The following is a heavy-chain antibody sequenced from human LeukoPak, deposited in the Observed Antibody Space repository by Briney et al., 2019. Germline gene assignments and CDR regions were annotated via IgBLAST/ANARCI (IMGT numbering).Heavy chain of an antibody. Sequence: GGSLRLSCGASGFTFSSYSMNWVRQAPGKGLEWVSSISSSSSYIYYADSVKGRFTISRDNAKNSLYLQMNSLRAEDTAVYYCARLRDLNYYDSSGPLDYWGQGTLVTVSS. J-gene: IGHJ4*02. CDR3: ARLRDLNYYDSSGPLDY. CDR2: ISSSSSYI. V-gene: IGHV3-21*01. D-gene: IGHD3-22*01. CDR1: GFTFSSYS.